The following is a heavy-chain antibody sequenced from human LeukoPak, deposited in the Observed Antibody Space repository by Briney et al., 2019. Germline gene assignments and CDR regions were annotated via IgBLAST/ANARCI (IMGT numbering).Heavy chain of an antibody. J-gene: IGHJ4*02. CDR1: GDSVSRNSGA. CDR2: TYYRSKWYN. CDR3: ASFRSIAGFDY. D-gene: IGHD2-21*01. Sequence: SQTLSLTCAISGDSVSRNSGAWNWIRQSPSRGLERLGRTYYRSKWYNDYAVSVKSRITINPDTSKNQFSLHLNSVTPEDTAVYYCASFRSIAGFDYWGQGTLVTVSS. V-gene: IGHV6-1*01.